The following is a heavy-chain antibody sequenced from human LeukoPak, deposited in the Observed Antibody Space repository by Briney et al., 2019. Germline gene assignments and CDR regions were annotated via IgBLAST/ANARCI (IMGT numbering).Heavy chain of an antibody. Sequence: PSETLSLTCTVSCDSISSDYWSWIRQPPGKGLEWIGYIYRFGNTDYNPSLMRRVSISLDTSKKQLSLNLTSVTAADTAVYYCAGRGQRYFRDWGQGTLVTVSS. V-gene: IGHV4-4*08. CDR1: CDSISSDY. CDR2: IYRFGNT. J-gene: IGHJ1*01. CDR3: AGRGQRYFRD.